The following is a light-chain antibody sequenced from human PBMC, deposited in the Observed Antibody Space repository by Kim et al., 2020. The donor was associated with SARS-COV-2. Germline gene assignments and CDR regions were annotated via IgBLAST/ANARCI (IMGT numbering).Light chain of an antibody. CDR3: QTWGSGIRV. CDR2: VNSDGSH. Sequence: AVKLTCTLSSGHSSYAIAWHQQQPEKGPRYLMKVNSDGSHSKGDGIPDRFSGSSSGAERYLSISSLQSEDEADYYCQTWGSGIRVFGGGTQLTVL. V-gene: IGLV4-69*01. J-gene: IGLJ3*02. CDR1: SGHSSYA.